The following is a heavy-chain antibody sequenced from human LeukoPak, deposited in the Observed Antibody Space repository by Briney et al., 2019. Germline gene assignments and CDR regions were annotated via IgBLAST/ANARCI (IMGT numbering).Heavy chain of an antibody. J-gene: IGHJ1*01. CDR1: GFTLSNSW. V-gene: IGHV3-74*01. D-gene: IGHD4-23*01. CDR3: AIFVEYGGNSELYFQH. Sequence: GGSLRLSCAASGFTLSNSWIHWVRQAPGKGLVWVSRINSDGSSTTYADSVKGRFTISRDNAKNTMYLQMNSLRVEDTAVYYCAIFVEYGGNSELYFQHWGQGTLVTVSS. CDR2: INSDGSST.